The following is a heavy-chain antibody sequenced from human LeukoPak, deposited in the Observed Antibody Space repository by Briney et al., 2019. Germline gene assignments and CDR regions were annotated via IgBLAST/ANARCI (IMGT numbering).Heavy chain of an antibody. V-gene: IGHV1-69*05. CDR3: AGGTVSRDGTRATFDY. CDR2: SIPNYGTA. J-gene: IGHJ4*02. CDR1: GATFSSYA. D-gene: IGHD5-24*01. Sequence: GASVTLSCKSSGATFSSYAISWVRQAPGQGLEWMGGSIPNYGTATNAHKFHGRVTITTDESSSTDYMVMSSLRSEETTAYYCAGGTVSRDGTRATFDYGAQGTRVTVS.